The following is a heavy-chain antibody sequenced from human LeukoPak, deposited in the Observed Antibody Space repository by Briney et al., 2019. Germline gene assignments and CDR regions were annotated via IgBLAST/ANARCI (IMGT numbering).Heavy chain of an antibody. Sequence: ASVKVSCKASGYTFTGYYMHWVRQAPGQGLEWMGWINPNSGGTNYAQKSQGRVTMTRDTSISTAYMELSSLRSEDTAVYYCARANYYDSSDYYLYYYMDVWGKGTTVTVSS. D-gene: IGHD3-22*01. CDR2: INPNSGGT. V-gene: IGHV1-2*02. CDR3: ARANYYDSSDYYLYYYMDV. J-gene: IGHJ6*03. CDR1: GYTFTGYY.